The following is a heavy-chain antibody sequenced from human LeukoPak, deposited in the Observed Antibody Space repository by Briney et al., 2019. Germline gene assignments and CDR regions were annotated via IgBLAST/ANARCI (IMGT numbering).Heavy chain of an antibody. D-gene: IGHD5-24*01. CDR2: INHSGSN. CDR1: GGSFSGYY. J-gene: IGHJ5*02. V-gene: IGHV4-34*01. Sequence: PSETLSLTCAVSGGSFSGYYWSWIRQPPGKGLEWIGEINHSGSNNYNPSLNSRVTLSVDTSKNQFSLKLSSVTDADTAVYYCARGFLDVYKSLNWFDPWAREPWSPSPQ. CDR3: ARGFLDVYKSLNWFDP.